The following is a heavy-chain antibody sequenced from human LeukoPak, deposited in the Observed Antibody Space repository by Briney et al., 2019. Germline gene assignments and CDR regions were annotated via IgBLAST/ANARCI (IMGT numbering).Heavy chain of an antibody. CDR3: AKEGGGLDY. CDR2: ISLNSGGT. J-gene: IGHJ4*02. D-gene: IGHD3-16*01. Sequence: ASVKVSCKASGYMFTGYHMHWVRQAPGQGLECMGWISLNSGGTSYAQTFEGRVTMTRDTSISTAYMELSRLRSADTAVYYCAKEGGGLDYWGQGTLVTVSS. V-gene: IGHV1-2*02. CDR1: GYMFTGYH.